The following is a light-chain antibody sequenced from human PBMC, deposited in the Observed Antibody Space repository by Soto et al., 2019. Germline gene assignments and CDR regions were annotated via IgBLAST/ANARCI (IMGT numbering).Light chain of an antibody. CDR3: SSFAGNNNVV. CDR1: SSDVGGYNY. V-gene: IGLV2-8*01. J-gene: IGLJ2*01. Sequence: QSALTQPPSASGSPGQSVTISCTGTSSDVGGYNYVSWYPQHPGKAPKLMISEVSKRPSGVPDRFSGSKSGNTASLTVSGLQAEDEADYYFSSFAGNNNVVFGGGTTLTVL. CDR2: EVS.